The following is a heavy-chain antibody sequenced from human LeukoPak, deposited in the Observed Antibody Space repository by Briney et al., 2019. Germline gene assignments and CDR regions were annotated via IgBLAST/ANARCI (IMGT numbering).Heavy chain of an antibody. CDR3: ARERLAAVYYYGMDV. D-gene: IGHD3-9*01. CDR2: INSDGSST. CDR1: GFTFSSYW. Sequence: GGSLRLSCAASGFTFSSYWMHWVRQAPGKGLVWVSRINSDGSSTSYADSVKGRFTISRDNAKNTLYLQMNSLRAEDTAVYYCARERLAAVYYYGMDVWGQGTTVTVSS. V-gene: IGHV3-74*01. J-gene: IGHJ6*02.